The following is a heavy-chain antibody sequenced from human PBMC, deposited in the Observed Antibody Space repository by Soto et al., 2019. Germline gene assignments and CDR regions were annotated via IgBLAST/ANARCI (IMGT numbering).Heavy chain of an antibody. Sequence: ASVKVSCKASGYTFTSYAMHWVRQAPGQRLEWMGWINAGNGNTKYSQKFQGRVTITRDTSASTAYMELSSLRSEDTAVYYCARATDFWGGYPIPVLRTLDYWGQGTLVTVSS. CDR1: GYTFTSYA. D-gene: IGHD3-3*01. V-gene: IGHV1-3*01. CDR2: INAGNGNT. CDR3: ARATDFWGGYPIPVLRTLDY. J-gene: IGHJ4*02.